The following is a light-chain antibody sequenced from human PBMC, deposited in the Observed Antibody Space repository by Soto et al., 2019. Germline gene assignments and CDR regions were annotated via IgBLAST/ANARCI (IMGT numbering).Light chain of an antibody. CDR1: SSDVGAYDY. V-gene: IGLV2-11*01. J-gene: IGLJ1*01. CDR2: DVS. CDR3: CSYAGTYSYV. Sequence: QSALTQPRSVSGSPGQSVTISCTGTSSDVGAYDYVSWHQQRPGKAPKLMIYDVSKRPSGVPDRFSASKSGNTASLTISGLQAEDEADYYCCSYAGTYSYVFGTGTKLTVL.